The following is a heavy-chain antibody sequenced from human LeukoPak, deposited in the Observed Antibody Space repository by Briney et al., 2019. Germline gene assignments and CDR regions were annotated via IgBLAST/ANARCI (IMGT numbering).Heavy chain of an antibody. J-gene: IGHJ3*02. CDR1: GGSMSSYY. CDR2: IYYSGST. CDR3: ARQGSGSYKGRAFDI. Sequence: SETLSLTCTVSGGSMSSYYWSWIRQPPGKGLEWIGDIYYSGSTNYNPSLKSRVTISVDTSKNQFSLKLSSVTAADTAVYYCARQGSGSYKGRAFDIWGQGTMVTVSS. V-gene: IGHV4-59*08. D-gene: IGHD1-26*01.